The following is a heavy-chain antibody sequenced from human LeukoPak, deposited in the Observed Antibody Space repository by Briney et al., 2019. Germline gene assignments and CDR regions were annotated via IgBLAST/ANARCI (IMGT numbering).Heavy chain of an antibody. D-gene: IGHD3-10*01. Sequence: SETLSLTCAVYGGSFSGYYWGWIRQPPGKGLEWIGSIYYSGSTYYNPSLKSRVTISVDTSKNQFSLKLSSVTAADTAVYYCARHMALWFGEPWFDPWGQGTLVTVSS. CDR2: IYYSGST. V-gene: IGHV4-39*01. CDR3: ARHMALWFGEPWFDP. CDR1: GGSFSGYY. J-gene: IGHJ5*02.